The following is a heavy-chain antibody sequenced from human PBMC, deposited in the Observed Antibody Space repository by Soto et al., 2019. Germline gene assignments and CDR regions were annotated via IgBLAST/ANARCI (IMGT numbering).Heavy chain of an antibody. CDR2: ISSSSSYT. D-gene: IGHD6-19*01. CDR1: GFTFSDYY. V-gene: IGHV3-11*06. J-gene: IGHJ5*02. CDR3: ASHPTGIGGWYRAGFDP. Sequence: PGGSLRLSCAASGFTFSDYYMSWIRQAPGKGLEWVSYISSSSSYTNYADSVKGRFTISRDNAKNSLYLQMNSLRAEDTAVYYCASHPTGIGGWYRAGFDPWGQGTLVTVSS.